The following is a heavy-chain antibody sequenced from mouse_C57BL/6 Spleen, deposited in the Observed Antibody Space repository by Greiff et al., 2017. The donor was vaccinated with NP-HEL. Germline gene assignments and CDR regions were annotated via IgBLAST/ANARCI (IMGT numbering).Heavy chain of an antibody. CDR3: ARSLGGTGFAY. Sequence: VQLQQSGPGLVKPGASVKISCKASGYTFTDYYMNWVKQSHGKSLEWIGDINPNNGGTSYNQKFKGKATLTVDKSSSTAYMELRSLTSEDSAVYYCARSLGGTGFAYWGQGTLVTVSA. CDR1: GYTFTDYY. CDR2: INPNNGGT. J-gene: IGHJ3*01. V-gene: IGHV1-26*01. D-gene: IGHD3-3*01.